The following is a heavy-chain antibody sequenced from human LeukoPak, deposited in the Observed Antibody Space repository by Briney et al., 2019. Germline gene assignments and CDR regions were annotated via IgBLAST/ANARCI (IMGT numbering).Heavy chain of an antibody. CDR1: GGSISSYY. CDR3: ARDLLYDSSGCAFDI. D-gene: IGHD3-22*01. V-gene: IGHV4-59*01. CDR2: IYYSGST. J-gene: IGHJ3*02. Sequence: SETLSLTCTVSGGSISSYYWSWIRQPPGKGLEGIGYIYYSGSTNYNPSLESGVTISVDTSKNQFSLKLSSVTAADTAVYYCARDLLYDSSGCAFDIWGQGTMVTVSS.